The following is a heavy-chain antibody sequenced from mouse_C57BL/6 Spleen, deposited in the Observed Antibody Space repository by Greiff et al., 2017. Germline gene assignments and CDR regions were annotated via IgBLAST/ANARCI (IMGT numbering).Heavy chain of an antibody. V-gene: IGHV1-39*01. J-gene: IGHJ1*03. CDR1: GYSFTDYN. D-gene: IGHD2-2*01. CDR3: ARYSKVTTTWYFDV. Sequence: SGPELVKPGASVKISCKASGYSFTDYNMNWVKQSNGKSLEWIGVINPNYGTTSYNQKFKGKATLTVDQSSSTAYMQLNSLTSEDSAVYYCARYSKVTTTWYFDVWGTGTTVTVSS. CDR2: INPNYGTT.